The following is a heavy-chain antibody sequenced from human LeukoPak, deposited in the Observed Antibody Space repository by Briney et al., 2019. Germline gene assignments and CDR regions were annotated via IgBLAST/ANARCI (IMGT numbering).Heavy chain of an antibody. J-gene: IGHJ4*02. Sequence: GGSLRPSCAASGFTSSSYWMSWVRQTPGKGLEWVANIKQDGSEKYYVDSVKGRFTISRDNAKNSLYLQMNNLRAEDTAVYYCARLEIQLWLPHYWGQGTLVTVSS. V-gene: IGHV3-7*03. CDR2: IKQDGSEK. CDR1: GFTSSSYW. D-gene: IGHD5-18*01. CDR3: ARLEIQLWLPHY.